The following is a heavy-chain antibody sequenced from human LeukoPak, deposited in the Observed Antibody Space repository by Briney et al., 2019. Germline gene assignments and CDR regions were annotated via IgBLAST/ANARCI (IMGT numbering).Heavy chain of an antibody. V-gene: IGHV4-38-2*01. D-gene: IGHD3-10*01. CDR3: ARRHYYGSGSPVGGYYYYYMDV. CDR1: GYSISSGYY. J-gene: IGHJ6*03. CDR2: IYHSGST. Sequence: SETLSLTCAVSGYSISSGYYWGWIRQPPGKGLEWIGSIYHSGSTYYNPSLKSRVTISVDTSKNQFSLKLSSVTAADTAVYYCARRHYYGSGSPVGGYYYYYMDVWGKGTTVTVSS.